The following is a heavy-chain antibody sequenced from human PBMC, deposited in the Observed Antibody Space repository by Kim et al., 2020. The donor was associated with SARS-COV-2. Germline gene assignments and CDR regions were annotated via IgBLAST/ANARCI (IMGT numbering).Heavy chain of an antibody. D-gene: IGHD1-26*01. CDR3: ARVPELWSSWELGFVAFDI. V-gene: IGHV4-31*03. Sequence: SETLSLTCTVSGGSISSGGYYWSWIRQHPGKGLEWIGYIYYSGSTYYNPSLKSRVTISVDTSKNQFSLKLSSVTAADTAVYYCARVPELWSSWELGFVAFDIWGQGTMVTVSS. J-gene: IGHJ3*02. CDR1: GGSISSGGYY. CDR2: IYYSGST.